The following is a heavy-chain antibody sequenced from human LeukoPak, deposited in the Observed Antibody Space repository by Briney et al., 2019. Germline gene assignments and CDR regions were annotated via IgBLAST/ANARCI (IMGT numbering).Heavy chain of an antibody. CDR2: ITSSGSHI. Sequence: GGSLRLSCAGSGFLFNSYIMNWVRQTPGKGLEWVASITSSGSHIYYGDSVDGRFTISRDNAKNSLFLQMNSLRVEDTAVYYCARLDDYDLVGYYMDVWGKGTTATVSS. CDR1: GFLFNSYI. V-gene: IGHV3-21*06. J-gene: IGHJ6*03. CDR3: ARLDDYDLVGYYMDV. D-gene: IGHD4-17*01.